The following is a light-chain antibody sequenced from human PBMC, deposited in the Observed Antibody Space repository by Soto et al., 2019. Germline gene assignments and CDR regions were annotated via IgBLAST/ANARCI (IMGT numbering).Light chain of an antibody. CDR1: QSVSSSY. CDR3: QQYDSSPLT. J-gene: IGKJ4*01. Sequence: EIVLTQSPGTLSLSPGERATLSCRASQSVSSSYLAWYQQKPGQAPRLRIYGASSRATGIPDRFSGSGSGTDFTLTISRVEPEDFAVYYCQQYDSSPLTCGGGTQVEIK. V-gene: IGKV3-20*01. CDR2: GAS.